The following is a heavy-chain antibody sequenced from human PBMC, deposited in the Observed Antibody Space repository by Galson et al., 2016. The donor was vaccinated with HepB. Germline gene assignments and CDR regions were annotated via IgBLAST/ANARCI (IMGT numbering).Heavy chain of an antibody. J-gene: IGHJ4*02. CDR2: IYWDDGL. CDR3: ARTLERLGYLFDS. V-gene: IGHV2-5*02. CDR1: GFSLSTTGVG. D-gene: IGHD5-18*01. Sequence: PALVKPTQTLTLTCTFSGFSLSTTGVGVGWVRQSPGKALEWLALIYWDDGLHYTPSLMNRITITKDTSKKQVLLTMTNMDPVDTATYYCARTLERLGYLFDSWGQGMLVTVSS.